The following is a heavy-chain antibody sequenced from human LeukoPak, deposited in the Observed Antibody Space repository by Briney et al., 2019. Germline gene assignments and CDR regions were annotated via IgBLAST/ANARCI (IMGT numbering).Heavy chain of an antibody. CDR1: EFSFSNFA. CDR2: ISSSSSYI. V-gene: IGHV3-21*01. CDR3: ARDPNDSSGYPPDAFDI. Sequence: PGRSLRLSCAASEFSFSNFAMAWVRQAPGKGLEWVSSISSSSSYIYYADSVKGRFTISRDNAKNSLYLQMNSLRAEDTAVYYCARDPNDSSGYPPDAFDIWGQGTMVTVSS. J-gene: IGHJ3*02. D-gene: IGHD3-22*01.